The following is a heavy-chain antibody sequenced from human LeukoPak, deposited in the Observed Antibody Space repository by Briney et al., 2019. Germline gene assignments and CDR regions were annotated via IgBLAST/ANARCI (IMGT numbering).Heavy chain of an antibody. D-gene: IGHD4-17*01. V-gene: IGHV3-23*01. Sequence: GGSLRLACAAHGFTLSSYALSSVRQAPGKGLDWVSALSAGGGSTYYADSVKGRFTISRDNSKNTLYLQMNSLRAEDTAVYYCARDEYGDYGCDRWGQGTLVTVSS. CDR3: ARDEYGDYGCDR. J-gene: IGHJ5*02. CDR1: GFTLSSYA. CDR2: LSAGGGST.